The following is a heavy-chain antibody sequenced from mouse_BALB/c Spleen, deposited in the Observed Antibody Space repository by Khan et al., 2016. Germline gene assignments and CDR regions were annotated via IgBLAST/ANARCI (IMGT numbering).Heavy chain of an antibody. CDR3: TRAAYYGNYMDY. Sequence: LVKTGASVKISCKASGYSFTGYYMHWVKQSHGKSLEWIGYISCYNGATSYNQKFKGKATFTVDTSSSTAYMQFNSLTSEDSAVYYCTRAAYYGNYMDYWGQGTSVTVSS. J-gene: IGHJ4*01. V-gene: IGHV1S34*01. CDR1: GYSFTGYY. D-gene: IGHD2-10*01. CDR2: ISCYNGAT.